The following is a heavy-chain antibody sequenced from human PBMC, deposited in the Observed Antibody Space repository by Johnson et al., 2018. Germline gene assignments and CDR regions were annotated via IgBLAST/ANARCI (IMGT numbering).Heavy chain of an antibody. D-gene: IGHD1-7*01. CDR2: IYYSGST. V-gene: IGHV4-59*01. Sequence: QVQLQESGPGLVKPSETLSLTCTVSGGSISSYYWSWIRQPPGKGLEWIGYIYYSGSTNYNPSLKSRVTISVDTSKNPFSLKLSSVTAADTAVYSCAGGGFNWNSADAFDIWGQGTMVTVSS. CDR1: GGSISSYY. CDR3: AGGGFNWNSADAFDI. J-gene: IGHJ3*02.